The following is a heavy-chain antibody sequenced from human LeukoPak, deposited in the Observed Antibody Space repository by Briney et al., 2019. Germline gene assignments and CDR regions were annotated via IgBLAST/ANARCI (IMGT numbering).Heavy chain of an antibody. D-gene: IGHD4-17*01. CDR1: GFMFSDYW. J-gene: IGHJ4*02. Sequence: GGSLRLSCAASGFMFSDYWMSWVRQAPGKGLEWVANIKEDGSEKSYVDSVKGRFTISRDNAKNSLYLQMNSLRAEDTAVYYCARDPYYGDYVVWGQGTLVTVSS. V-gene: IGHV3-7*01. CDR2: IKEDGSEK. CDR3: ARDPYYGDYVV.